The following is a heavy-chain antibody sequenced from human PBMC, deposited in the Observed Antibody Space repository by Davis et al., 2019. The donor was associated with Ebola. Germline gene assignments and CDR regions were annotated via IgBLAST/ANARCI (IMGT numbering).Heavy chain of an antibody. J-gene: IGHJ6*04. Sequence: GGSLRLSCADSVITFSSYAMTWVRQAPGKGLEWVPAIICSGGSTYYADSVKGRFTISRDNSKKTMYLQMNSLRAEDTAVYYCARSGLSFGVVKYHYGMDVWGKGTTVTVSS. V-gene: IGHV3-23*01. CDR1: VITFSSYA. D-gene: IGHD3-3*01. CDR3: ARSGLSFGVVKYHYGMDV. CDR2: IICSGGST.